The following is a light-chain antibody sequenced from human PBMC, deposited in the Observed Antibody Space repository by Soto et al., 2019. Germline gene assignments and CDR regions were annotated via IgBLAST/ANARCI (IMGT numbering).Light chain of an antibody. Sequence: DIVLTQSPLSLPVNPGEPASISCRSSQSPLHSNGYTYLDWYLQKPGQSPQLLIYLGSNRASGVPDRFSCSGSGTDFTLKISKVESEDVGVYYCMQALQVPLTFGGGTKVEIK. CDR3: MQALQVPLT. CDR1: QSPLHSNGYTY. V-gene: IGKV2-28*01. J-gene: IGKJ4*01. CDR2: LGS.